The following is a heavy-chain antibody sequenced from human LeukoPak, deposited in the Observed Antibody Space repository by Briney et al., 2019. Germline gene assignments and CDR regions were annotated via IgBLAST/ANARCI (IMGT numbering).Heavy chain of an antibody. CDR2: IYHSGST. Sequence: SGTLSLTCAVSGGSISSSNWWSWVRQPPGKGLEWIGEIYHSGSTNYNPSLNSRVTISLDTSKDQFSLKLTSVTAADTAVYYCARGSYDGGSGWGRFDNWGQGTLVTVSS. D-gene: IGHD6-19*01. J-gene: IGHJ4*02. CDR3: ARGSYDGGSGWGRFDN. V-gene: IGHV4-4*02. CDR1: GGSISSSNW.